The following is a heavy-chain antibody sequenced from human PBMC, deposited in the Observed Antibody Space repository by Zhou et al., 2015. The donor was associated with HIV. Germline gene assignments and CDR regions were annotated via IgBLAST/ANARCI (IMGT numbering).Heavy chain of an antibody. CDR2: ITPMFEIH. D-gene: IGHD1-14*01. V-gene: IGHV1-69*17. CDR1: GGTFSGSD. Sequence: LVQSGTEVKKPGSSVKVSCKASGGTFSGSDISWVRQAPGQGLEWMGGITPMFEIHNYAQKFRARLTITVDKITDTAYLELSSLTSEDTAIYFCARSSVNHDDAFDLWGQGTNVIVSS. CDR3: ARSSVNHDDAFDL. J-gene: IGHJ3*01.